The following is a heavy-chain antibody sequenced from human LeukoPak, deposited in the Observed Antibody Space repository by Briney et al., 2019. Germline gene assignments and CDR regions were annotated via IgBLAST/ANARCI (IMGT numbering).Heavy chain of an antibody. CDR1: GYTFTSYG. J-gene: IGHJ5*02. D-gene: IGHD3-22*01. CDR3: ARDEARYSSGYYPNWFDP. CDR2: INTYNVNT. V-gene: IGHV1-18*01. Sequence: ASVKVSCKASGYTFTSYGVSWVRQAPGQGLEWMGWINTYNVNTNYAQKFQGRVTLTTDASTSTAYMELRSLRSDDTAVYYCARDEARYSSGYYPNWFDPWGQGTLVTVSS.